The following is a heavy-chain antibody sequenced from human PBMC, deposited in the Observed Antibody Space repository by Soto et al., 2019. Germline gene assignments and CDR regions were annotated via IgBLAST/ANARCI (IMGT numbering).Heavy chain of an antibody. CDR1: GFTFSSYA. V-gene: IGHV3-30-3*01. CDR3: GRDYYRFNGGYGFRMDV. J-gene: IGHJ6*02. D-gene: IGHD5-12*01. Sequence: QVQLVESGGGVVQPGRSLRLSCAASGFTFSSYAMHWVRQAPGKGLEWVAVISYDGSNKYYADSVKGRFTISRDNSKNRLYLQRNCLRQEATGFYYCGRDYYRFNGGYGFRMDVWAQGTTVPVSS. CDR2: ISYDGSNK.